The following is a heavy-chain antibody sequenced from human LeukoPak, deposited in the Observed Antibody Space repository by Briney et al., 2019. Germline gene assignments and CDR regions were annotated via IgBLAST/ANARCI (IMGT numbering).Heavy chain of an antibody. V-gene: IGHV4-59*12. CDR1: GGSISSYY. CDR3: ARGALVYATRDAFDI. CDR2: IYYSGST. J-gene: IGHJ3*02. D-gene: IGHD2-8*01. Sequence: PSETLSLTCTVSGGSISSYYWSWIRQPPGKGLEWIGYIYYSGSTNYNPSLKSRVTISVDTSKNQFSLKLTSVTAADTAVYYCARGALVYATRDAFDIWGQGTMVTVSS.